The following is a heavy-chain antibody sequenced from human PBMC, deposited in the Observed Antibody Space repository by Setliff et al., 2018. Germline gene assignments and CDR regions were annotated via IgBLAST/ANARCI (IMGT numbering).Heavy chain of an antibody. D-gene: IGHD6-19*01. V-gene: IGHV4-39*01. Sequence: SETLSLTCTVSGASISANHYWGWIRQTPGKGLEWIGSISYGGNTYYDPSLKSRVTISVDTSNNQFSLKLNYVTVADTAEYFCARRRSSGWTNNWFDPWGQGTLVTVSS. J-gene: IGHJ5*02. CDR2: ISYGGNT. CDR1: GASISANHY. CDR3: ARRRSSGWTNNWFDP.